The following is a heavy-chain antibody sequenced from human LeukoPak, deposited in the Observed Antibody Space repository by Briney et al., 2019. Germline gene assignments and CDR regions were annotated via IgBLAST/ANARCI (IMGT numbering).Heavy chain of an antibody. CDR1: GLTFSSYS. CDR3: ARAGGNYYYYYGMAV. D-gene: IGHD3-16*01. J-gene: IGHJ6*02. V-gene: IGHV3-21*01. CDR2: ISSSSSYI. Sequence: GGSLRLSCAASGLTFSSYSMNWVRQAPGKGLEWVSSISSSSSYIYYADSVKGRFTISRDNAKNTTCLQMNSLRAEDTAVYYCARAGGNYYYYYGMAVWGQGTTVTVSS.